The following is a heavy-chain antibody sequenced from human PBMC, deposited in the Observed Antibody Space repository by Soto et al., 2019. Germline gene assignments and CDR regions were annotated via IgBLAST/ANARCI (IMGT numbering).Heavy chain of an antibody. V-gene: IGHV3-23*01. CDR1: GFTFSNSA. CDR2: ISDSGGGT. D-gene: IGHD6-19*01. Sequence: GGSLRLYCAASGFTFSNSAMTWVRQAPGKGLECVSFISDSGGGTHYADSVKGRFTISRDNSKNTLYLLMNSLRAEDTAVYYCAKGRYSSGWYGDYWGQGTVVTVSS. CDR3: AKGRYSSGWYGDY. J-gene: IGHJ4*02.